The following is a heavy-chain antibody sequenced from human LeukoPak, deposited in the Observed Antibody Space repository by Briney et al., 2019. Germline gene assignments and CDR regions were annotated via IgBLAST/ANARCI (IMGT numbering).Heavy chain of an antibody. CDR3: ARLVTPRLIAVAGRPDHEAFDI. Sequence: SVKVSCKASGGTFSSYAISWVRQAPGQGLEWMGRIIPILGIANYAQKFQGRVTITADKSTSTAYMELSSLRSEDTAVYYCARLVTPRLIAVAGRPDHEAFDIWGQGTMVTVSS. V-gene: IGHV1-69*04. CDR2: IIPILGIA. CDR1: GGTFSSYA. D-gene: IGHD6-19*01. J-gene: IGHJ3*02.